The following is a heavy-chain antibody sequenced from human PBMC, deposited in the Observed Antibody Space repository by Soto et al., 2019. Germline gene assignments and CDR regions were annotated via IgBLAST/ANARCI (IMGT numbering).Heavy chain of an antibody. CDR3: ATSLWFGTQPEI. Sequence: SETLSLTCAVYGGSFSNNYWTWFRQPPGKGLEWIGEISPSGTTKYIPSLKSRGTISVDTSRKQFFLKVTSVSAADTAVYYYATSLWFGTQPEIWGPGTLVTVSS. D-gene: IGHD3-10*01. CDR1: GGSFSNNY. V-gene: IGHV4-34*01. CDR2: ISPSGTT. J-gene: IGHJ4*02.